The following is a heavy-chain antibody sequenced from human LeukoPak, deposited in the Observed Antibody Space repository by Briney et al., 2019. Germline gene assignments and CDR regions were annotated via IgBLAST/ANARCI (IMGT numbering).Heavy chain of an antibody. D-gene: IGHD3-22*01. J-gene: IGHJ3*02. CDR2: LSYTGKT. CDR1: GASVSSSH. CDR3: ARHRMYYYDSSGRGVADAFDI. V-gene: IGHV4-59*08. Sequence: SETLSLTCLVSGASVSSSHWNWIRQFPGKGLEWIGCLSYTGKTDYNPSLTGRVTISVDTSKNQFSLNLSSVTAADTAVYYCARHRMYYYDSSGRGVADAFDIWGQGTMVTVSS.